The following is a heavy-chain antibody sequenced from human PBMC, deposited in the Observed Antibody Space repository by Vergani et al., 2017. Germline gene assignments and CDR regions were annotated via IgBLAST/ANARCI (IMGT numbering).Heavy chain of an antibody. D-gene: IGHD2-2*02. CDR3: ARGKRIVVGPAAIRPYDWFDR. CDR1: GGTFSSYA. CDR2: IIPIFGTA. Sequence: QVQLVQSGAEVKKPGSSVKVSCKASGGTFSSYAISWVRQAPGQGLEWMGGIIPIFGTANYAQKFQGRVTITADESTSTAYMELSSLRSEDTAVYYCARGKRIVVGPAAIRPYDWFDRRGQGTLVTVSS. J-gene: IGHJ5*02. V-gene: IGHV1-69*01.